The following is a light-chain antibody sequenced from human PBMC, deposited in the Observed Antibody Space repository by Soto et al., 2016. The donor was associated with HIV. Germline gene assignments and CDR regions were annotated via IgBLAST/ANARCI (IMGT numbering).Light chain of an antibody. J-gene: IGKJ1*01. CDR1: QDISNS. Sequence: DIQMTQSPSSLSASVGDRVTITCRASQDISNSLAWFQQKPGKAPKSLIYAASSLQSGVPSRFIGRGYGTEFTLTTSSLQPEDFGTYYCLQHNDFPRSFGQGTRVEI. CDR3: LQHNDFPRS. CDR2: AAS. V-gene: IGKV1-16*01.